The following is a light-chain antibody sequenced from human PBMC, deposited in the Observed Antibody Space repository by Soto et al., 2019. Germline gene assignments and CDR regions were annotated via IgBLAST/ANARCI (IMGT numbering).Light chain of an antibody. Sequence: EIVLTQSRGTLSFSPGGRATLSCRASQSISDTLAWYQQKHGQAPRLLLYGASTRATGIPARFSGSGSGTEFTPTISSLQSEDFAVYYCQQYDNWPPITCGQGTRLEIK. CDR1: QSISDT. J-gene: IGKJ5*01. V-gene: IGKV3-15*01. CDR2: GAS. CDR3: QQYDNWPPIT.